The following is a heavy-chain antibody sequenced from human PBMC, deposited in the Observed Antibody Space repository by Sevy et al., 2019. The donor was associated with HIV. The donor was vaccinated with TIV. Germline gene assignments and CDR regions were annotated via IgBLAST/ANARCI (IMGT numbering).Heavy chain of an antibody. Sequence: GGSLRLYCAASGFTFSSYSMNWVRQAPGKGLEWVSYISSSSSTIYYADSVKGRFTISRDNAKNSLYLQMNSLRDEDTAVYYCAREYYDSSGYYSGNWFDPWGQGTLVTVSS. CDR3: AREYYDSSGYYSGNWFDP. CDR1: GFTFSSYS. J-gene: IGHJ5*02. V-gene: IGHV3-48*02. CDR2: ISSSSSTI. D-gene: IGHD3-22*01.